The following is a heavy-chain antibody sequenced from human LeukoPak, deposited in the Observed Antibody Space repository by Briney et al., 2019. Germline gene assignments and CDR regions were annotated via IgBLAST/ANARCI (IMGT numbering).Heavy chain of an antibody. CDR2: IKSDGSTT. D-gene: IGHD6-19*01. CDR1: GFTFSSYW. J-gene: IGHJ4*02. CDR3: ASYSSAWATFDC. Sequence: QAGGSLRLSCVASGFTFSSYWMHWVRQAPGQGLVWVSRIKSDGSTTTYADSVKGRFTISRDNAKNTLFLQMNSLRAEDTAVYYCASYSSAWATFDCWGQGTLVTVSS. V-gene: IGHV3-74*01.